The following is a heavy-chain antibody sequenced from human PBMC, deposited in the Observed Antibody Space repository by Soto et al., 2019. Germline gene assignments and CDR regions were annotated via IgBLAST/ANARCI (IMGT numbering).Heavy chain of an antibody. CDR1: GYTLPNYS. CDR2: INPGSGYT. J-gene: IGHJ4*02. V-gene: IGHV1-3*01. D-gene: IGHD2-8*01. CDR3: TRDLNGGNPFDY. Sequence: QVPFVQSGAEVKKPGASVRLSCKPSGYTLPNYSIQWVRQAAGQGLQWLGWINPGSGYTEYSQRFQGRVTLSRDNSASTFYMDLTSLTSEDTALYFCTRDLNGGNPFDYWGQGTLVTVSS.